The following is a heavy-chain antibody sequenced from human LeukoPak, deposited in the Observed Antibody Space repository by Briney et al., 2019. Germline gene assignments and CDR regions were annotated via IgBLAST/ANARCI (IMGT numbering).Heavy chain of an antibody. Sequence: PSETLSLTCTVSGGSISGSSYYWGWIRQPPGKGLEWIGSIYYSGSTYYDPSLKSRVAISVDTSKNQFSLKLSSVTAADTAVYYCARARPLLFGPWKDQVGQSNWFDPWGQGTLVTVSS. D-gene: IGHD3-10*02. CDR1: GGSISGSSYY. CDR3: ARARPLLFGPWKDQVGQSNWFDP. V-gene: IGHV4-39*01. J-gene: IGHJ5*02. CDR2: IYYSGST.